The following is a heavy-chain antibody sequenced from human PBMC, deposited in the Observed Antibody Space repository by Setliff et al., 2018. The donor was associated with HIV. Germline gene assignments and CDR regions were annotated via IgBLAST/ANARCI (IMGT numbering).Heavy chain of an antibody. J-gene: IGHJ4*02. CDR3: ARTRGPVAGYRVYFDY. CDR1: GASIRSQY. CDR2: ISYSGST. D-gene: IGHD6-19*01. V-gene: IGHV4-59*11. Sequence: ASETLSLTCTVSGASIRSQYWSWIRKPPGKGLEWIGYISYSGSTNYNPSLESRVAMSVDTSKQQFSLEVSSVTAADTAVYYCARTRGPVAGYRVYFDYWGQGNLVTVSS.